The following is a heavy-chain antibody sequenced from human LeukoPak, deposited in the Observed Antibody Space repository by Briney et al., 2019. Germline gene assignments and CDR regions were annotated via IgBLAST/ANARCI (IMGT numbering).Heavy chain of an antibody. CDR3: ARAPFRGYSTGWYRYFDC. J-gene: IGHJ4*02. Sequence: GGSLRLSCAASGFSVSDNYMSWVRQAPGKGLEWVSVIYSGGRAYYADSVKGRFTISRDRSKNTLFLQMDSLRDEDTAVYYCARAPFRGYSTGWYRYFDCWGQGTLVTVSS. V-gene: IGHV3-66*01. D-gene: IGHD6-19*01. CDR2: IYSGGRA. CDR1: GFSVSDNY.